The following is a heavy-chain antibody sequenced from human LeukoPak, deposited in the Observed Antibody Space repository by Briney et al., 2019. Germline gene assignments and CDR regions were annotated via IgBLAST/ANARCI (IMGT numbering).Heavy chain of an antibody. Sequence: GGSLRLSCAASGFTFSAYSMNWVRQAPGKRLEWVSYISSSSSSIYCADSVKGRFTISRDNAKNSLYLQMNSLRAEDTAVYYCARDPVGWELPTSYYYYYMDVWGKGTTVTVSS. CDR1: GFTFSAYS. J-gene: IGHJ6*03. V-gene: IGHV3-48*01. CDR3: ARDPVGWELPTSYYYYYMDV. CDR2: ISSSSSSI. D-gene: IGHD1-26*01.